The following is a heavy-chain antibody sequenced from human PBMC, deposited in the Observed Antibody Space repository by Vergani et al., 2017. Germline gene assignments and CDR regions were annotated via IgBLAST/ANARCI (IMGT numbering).Heavy chain of an antibody. CDR1: GYSISSGYY. Sequence: QLQLQQSGPGLVKPSETLFLTCTVSGYSISSGYYWGWIRQPPGKGLEWIGSIYHSGSTYYNPSLESRISISVDTSKNQFSLMLTSVTAADTAVYYCVSQNYYYYMDVWGKGTTVTVSS. J-gene: IGHJ6*03. CDR2: IYHSGST. D-gene: IGHD2/OR15-2a*01. CDR3: VSQNYYYYMDV. V-gene: IGHV4-38-2*02.